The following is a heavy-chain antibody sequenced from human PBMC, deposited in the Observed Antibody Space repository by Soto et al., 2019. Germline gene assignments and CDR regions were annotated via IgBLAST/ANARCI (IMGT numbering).Heavy chain of an antibody. V-gene: IGHV1-18*01. Sequence: ASVKVSCKASGYTFTSYGITWVRQAPGQGLEWMGWISPYNGNTNYAQRLQGRVTMTTDTSTSTAYMELRSLRYDDTAVYYCAREWDYYTSRTYSNWFDPWGQGTLVTV. D-gene: IGHD3-10*01. CDR1: GYTFTSYG. J-gene: IGHJ5*02. CDR3: AREWDYYTSRTYSNWFDP. CDR2: ISPYNGNT.